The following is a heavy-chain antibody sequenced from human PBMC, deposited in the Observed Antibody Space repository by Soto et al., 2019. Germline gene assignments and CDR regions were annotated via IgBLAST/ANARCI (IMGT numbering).Heavy chain of an antibody. J-gene: IGHJ3*01. CDR1: GFTFRIYA. CDR2: ISDSADSA. V-gene: IGHV3-23*01. Sequence: EVQLLESGGGLVQPGGSLRLSCAASGFTFRIYAMSWVRQVPGKGLEWVSTISDSADSAYYADSVKGRFTISRDNSKNTLYLQMNSLRAEDTAVYYCARPYGSKTGDALDLWGQGTTVTVSS. CDR3: ARPYGSKTGDALDL. D-gene: IGHD2-2*01.